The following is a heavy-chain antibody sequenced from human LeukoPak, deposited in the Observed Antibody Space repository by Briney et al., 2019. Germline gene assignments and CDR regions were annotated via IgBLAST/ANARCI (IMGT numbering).Heavy chain of an antibody. CDR1: GGSNSTSSYY. D-gene: IGHD6-19*01. CDR2: IYYSGST. CDR3: ARRARGIAVAGTKLDY. Sequence: PSETLSLTCTVSGGSNSTSSYYWGWIRQPPGKGLEWIGSIYYSGSTYYNPSLKSRVTISVDTSKNQFSLKLSSVTAADTAVYYCARRARGIAVAGTKLDYWGQGTLVTVSS. V-gene: IGHV4-39*01. J-gene: IGHJ4*02.